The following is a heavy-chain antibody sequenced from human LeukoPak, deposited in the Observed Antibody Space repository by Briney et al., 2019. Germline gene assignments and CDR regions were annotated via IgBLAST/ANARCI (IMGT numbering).Heavy chain of an antibody. J-gene: IGHJ4*02. V-gene: IGHV3-33*01. CDR3: ARVHSSSWYYPGDY. Sequence: GGSLRLSCEASGFTFSSYGMHWVRQAPGKGLEWVAVIWYDGSNKYYADSVKGRFTISRDNSKNTLYLQMNSLRAEDTAVYYCARVHSSSWYYPGDYWGQGTLVTVSS. CDR1: GFTFSSYG. CDR2: IWYDGSNK. D-gene: IGHD6-13*01.